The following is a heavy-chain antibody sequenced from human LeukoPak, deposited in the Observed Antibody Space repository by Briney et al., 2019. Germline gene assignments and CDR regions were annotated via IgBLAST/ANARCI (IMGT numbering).Heavy chain of an antibody. J-gene: IGHJ4*02. CDR2: ISASGSA. CDR3: TNSYFDY. D-gene: IGHD4-23*01. V-gene: IGHV3-23*01. Sequence: PGGSLRLSCAASGFTFDDYGMNWVRQAPGKGLEWVSTISASGSASYADSVKGRFTNSRDNSKNTLYLQVNSLRADDTAVYHCTNSYFDYWGQGTLVTVSS. CDR1: GFTFDDYG.